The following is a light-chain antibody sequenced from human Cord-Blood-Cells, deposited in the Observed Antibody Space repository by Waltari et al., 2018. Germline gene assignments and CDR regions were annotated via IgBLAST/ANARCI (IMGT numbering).Light chain of an antibody. Sequence: QSVLTQPPSVSGAPGQRVTISCTGSSPHIGAGYDVHWYQQLPGTAPKLLIYGNSNRPSGVPDRFSGSKSGTSASLAITGLQAEDEADYYCEAYDSSLSGYVFGTGTKLTVL. CDR3: EAYDSSLSGYV. CDR1: SPHIGAGYD. CDR2: GNS. V-gene: IGLV1-40*01. J-gene: IGLJ1*01.